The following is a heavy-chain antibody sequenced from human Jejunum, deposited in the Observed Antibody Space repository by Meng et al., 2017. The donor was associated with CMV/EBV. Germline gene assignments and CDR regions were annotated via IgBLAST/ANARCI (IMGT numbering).Heavy chain of an antibody. CDR1: GDSISSCDYS. CDR2: IYYNGNA. J-gene: IGHJ4*02. D-gene: IGHD3-10*01. V-gene: IGHV4-30-4*08. Sequence: VQLQGPGPRLVKPSQTLSLTCTVSGDSISSCDYSWNWIRQSPGKGLEWIGYIYYNGNAYYNPSLQSRVSISVDTSKNEFSLNLNSVTAADTALYFCARGGIFRGIDYWGQGTLVTVSS. CDR3: ARGGIFRGIDY.